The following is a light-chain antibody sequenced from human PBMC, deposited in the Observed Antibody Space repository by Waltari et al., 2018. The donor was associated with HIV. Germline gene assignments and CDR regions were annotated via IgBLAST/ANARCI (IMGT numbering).Light chain of an antibody. CDR1: KLGDKY. CDR3: QAWDSSTVWV. V-gene: IGLV3-1*01. CDR2: QDS. Sequence: SYELTQPPSVSVSPGQTASITCSGDKLGDKYACWYQQKPGQSPVLVIYQDSKRPSGIPERFSGSNSGNTATLTISGTQAMDEAYYYCQAWDSSTVWVFGGGTKLTVL. J-gene: IGLJ3*02.